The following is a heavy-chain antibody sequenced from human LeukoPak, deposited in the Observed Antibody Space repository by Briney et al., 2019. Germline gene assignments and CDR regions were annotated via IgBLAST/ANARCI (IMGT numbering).Heavy chain of an antibody. CDR2: INQDGSKV. CDR3: ARPIYSSSWDAFNI. Sequence: PGGSLRLSCAASGFTFSSYWVSWVRQAPGKGPECVANINQDGSKVYYVDSVKGRFTISRDKAKKSLFLQMNSLRAEDTAVYYCARPIYSSSWDAFNIWGQGTMVTVSS. CDR1: GFTFSSYW. V-gene: IGHV3-7*01. D-gene: IGHD6-13*01. J-gene: IGHJ3*02.